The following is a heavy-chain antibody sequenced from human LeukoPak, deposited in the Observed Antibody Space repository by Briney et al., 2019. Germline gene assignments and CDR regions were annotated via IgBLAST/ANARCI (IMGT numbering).Heavy chain of an antibody. CDR2: IIPIFGTA. Sequence: SVKVSCKASGGTFSSYAISWVRQAPGQGLEWMGGIIPIFGTANYAQKFQGRVTITADESTSTAYMELSSLRSEDTAVYYCARAVPPGGGYSYGYEYYFDYWGQGTLVTVSS. V-gene: IGHV1-69*13. J-gene: IGHJ4*02. CDR3: ARAVPPGGGYSYGYEYYFDY. CDR1: GGTFSSYA. D-gene: IGHD5-18*01.